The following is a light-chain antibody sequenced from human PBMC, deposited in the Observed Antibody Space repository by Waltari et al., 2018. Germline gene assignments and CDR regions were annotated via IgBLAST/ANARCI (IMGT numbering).Light chain of an antibody. CDR3: QSYDSSLSGPVV. CDR2: GNS. J-gene: IGLJ2*01. V-gene: IGLV1-40*01. Sequence: QSVLTQPSSVSGAPGQRVTISCTGSSSNIGAGYDVHWYQQFPGTAPKLLIYGNSNRPSGVPDRFSGSKSGTSASLAITGLQAEDEADYYCQSYDSSLSGPVVFGGGTKLTVL. CDR1: SSNIGAGYD.